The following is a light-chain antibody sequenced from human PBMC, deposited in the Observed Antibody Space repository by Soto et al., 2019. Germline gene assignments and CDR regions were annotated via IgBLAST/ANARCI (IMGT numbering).Light chain of an antibody. V-gene: IGLV1-44*01. CDR1: SSNSGTYT. J-gene: IGLJ1*01. CDR3: AAWDDSLSGLYV. Sequence: HSVLTHTPSASGTPGQRVTSSYSGSSSNSGTYTVNWYQQFPGTAPKLLIYNNDQRPSGVPDRFSGFKYGTAASLAISGLQSEDEAEYYCAAWDDSLSGLYVFGTGTKVTVL. CDR2: NND.